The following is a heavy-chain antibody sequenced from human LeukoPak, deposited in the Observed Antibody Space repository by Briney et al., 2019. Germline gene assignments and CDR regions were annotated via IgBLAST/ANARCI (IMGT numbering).Heavy chain of an antibody. D-gene: IGHD6-19*01. J-gene: IGHJ4*02. CDR3: AAGAGWLIDW. CDR1: GFLFSSNN. CDR2: IEKDGSEI. V-gene: IGHV3-7*01. Sequence: TGGSLRLSCAASGFLFSSNNMNWVRQAPGKGMEWVAIIEKDGSEILYVDSVKGRFTISRDNAKNSLYLQMNSLRAEDTAVYYCAAGAGWLIDWWGQGTLVTVSS.